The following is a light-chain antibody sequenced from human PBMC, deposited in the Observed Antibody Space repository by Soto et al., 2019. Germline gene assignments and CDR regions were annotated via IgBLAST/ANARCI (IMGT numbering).Light chain of an antibody. Sequence: QSVLTQPPSVSGAPGQRVTISCTGSSSNIGAGYDVPWYQQLPGTAPKLLIYGNSNRPSGVPDRFSGSKSGTSASLAITGLQDEEEAADYCQSYDSSLSGSVVFGGGTKLTVL. CDR3: QSYDSSLSGSVV. CDR2: GNS. CDR1: SSNIGAGYD. J-gene: IGLJ2*01. V-gene: IGLV1-40*01.